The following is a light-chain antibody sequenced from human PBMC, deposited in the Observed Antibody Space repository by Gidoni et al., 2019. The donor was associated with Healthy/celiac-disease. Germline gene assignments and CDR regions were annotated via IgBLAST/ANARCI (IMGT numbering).Light chain of an antibody. J-gene: IGKJ2*01. CDR3: QQYGSSLMYT. Sequence: EIVLTQSPGTLSWSPGERATLSCRASQSVSSSYLAWYQQKPGQAPRLLIYGASSRATGIPDRFSGSGSGTDFTLTISRLEPEDFAVYYCQQYGSSLMYTFGQXTKLEIK. V-gene: IGKV3-20*01. CDR1: QSVSSSY. CDR2: GAS.